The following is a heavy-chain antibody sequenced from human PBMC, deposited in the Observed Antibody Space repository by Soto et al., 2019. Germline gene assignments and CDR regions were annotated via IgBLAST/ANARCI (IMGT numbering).Heavy chain of an antibody. D-gene: IGHD1-26*01. CDR2: IYHSGST. CDR3: ARGGGSYFLFDY. J-gene: IGHJ4*02. CDR1: GGSISSGGYS. Sequence: SETLSLTCAVSGGSISSGGYSWSWIRQPPGKGLEWIGYIYHSGSTYYNPSLKSRVTISVDRSKNQFSLKLSSVTAADTAVYYCARGGGSYFLFDYWGQGXLVTVYS. V-gene: IGHV4-30-2*01.